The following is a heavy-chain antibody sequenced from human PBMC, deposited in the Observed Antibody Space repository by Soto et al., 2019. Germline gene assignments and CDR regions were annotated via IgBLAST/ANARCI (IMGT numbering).Heavy chain of an antibody. J-gene: IGHJ4*02. Sequence: EVQLVESGGGLVQPRRSLRLSCAASGFTFDDYAMHWVRQAPGKGLEWVSGISWNSGCIGYADSVKGRFTISRDNAKNSLYLQMNSLRAEDTALYYCAKDMSVAGTGHFDYWGQGTLVTVSS. CDR2: ISWNSGCI. CDR1: GFTFDDYA. V-gene: IGHV3-9*01. D-gene: IGHD6-19*01. CDR3: AKDMSVAGTGHFDY.